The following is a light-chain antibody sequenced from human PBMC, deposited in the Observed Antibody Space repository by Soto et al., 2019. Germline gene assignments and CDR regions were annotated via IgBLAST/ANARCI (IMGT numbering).Light chain of an antibody. CDR1: PSVSSSR. V-gene: IGKV3D-20*02. CDR3: QQRSNWPPFS. CDR2: DAS. J-gene: IGKJ3*01. Sequence: IVLTQSPATLSLSPGERVTLSCGASPSVSSSRLAWYQQKPGQAPRLLMYDASRRAFGIPDRFSGSGSGTDFTLTISSLEPEDFAVYYCQQRSNWPPFSFGPGTKVDIK.